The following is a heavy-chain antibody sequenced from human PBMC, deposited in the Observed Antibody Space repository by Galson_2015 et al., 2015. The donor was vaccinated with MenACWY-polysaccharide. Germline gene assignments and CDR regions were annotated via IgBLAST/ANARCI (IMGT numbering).Heavy chain of an antibody. CDR1: GFNFSIYV. D-gene: IGHD1-26*01. CDR2: ISSGSDTA. V-gene: IGHV3-23*01. J-gene: IGHJ4*02. Sequence: SLRLSCAASGFNFSIYVMTWVRQAPGKGLEWVSAISSGSDTAYYTDSVKGRFTISRDNSKDTVHLQMDSLRAEDKAVYYCVKGGWADNWGQGTLVTVSS. CDR3: VKGGWADN.